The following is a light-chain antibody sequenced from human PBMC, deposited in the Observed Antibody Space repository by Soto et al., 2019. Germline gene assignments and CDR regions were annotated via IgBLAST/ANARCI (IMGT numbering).Light chain of an antibody. Sequence: DIQMTQSPSSVSASIGDRVTITCRASQAISNWLVWYQQKPGKAPKILIFAASTLQVGVPSRFSGSGSGTDFTLTINNLQPEDFATYSCQQANSFPLTFGGGTKVEIK. CDR3: QQANSFPLT. J-gene: IGKJ4*01. CDR2: AAS. CDR1: QAISNW. V-gene: IGKV1-12*01.